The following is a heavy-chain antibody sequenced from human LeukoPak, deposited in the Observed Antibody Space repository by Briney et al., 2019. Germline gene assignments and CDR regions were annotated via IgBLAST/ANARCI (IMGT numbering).Heavy chain of an antibody. V-gene: IGHV3-48*04. CDR1: GFTFRSYS. CDR3: ARDFHRRYYDSSGYNAFDI. J-gene: IGHJ3*02. CDR2: ISSNSSTI. Sequence: PGGSLRLSCAASGFTFRSYSMNWVRQAPGKGLEWVSYISSNSSTIYYADSVKGRFTISRDNAKNSLYLQMNSLRAEDTAVYYCARDFHRRYYDSSGYNAFDIWGQGTMVTVSS. D-gene: IGHD3-22*01.